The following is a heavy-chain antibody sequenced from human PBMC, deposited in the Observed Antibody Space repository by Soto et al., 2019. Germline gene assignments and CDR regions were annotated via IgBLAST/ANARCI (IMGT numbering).Heavy chain of an antibody. J-gene: IGHJ4*02. Sequence: QVQLVESGGGVVQPGRSLRLSCAASGFTFSSYGMHWVRQAPGKGLEWVAVIWYDGSNKYYADSVKGRFTISRDNSKNTLYLQMNSLRAEDTAVYYCARDLLGGVTRTPGYLYWGQGTLVTVSS. D-gene: IGHD4-17*01. V-gene: IGHV3-33*01. CDR3: ARDLLGGVTRTPGYLY. CDR1: GFTFSSYG. CDR2: IWYDGSNK.